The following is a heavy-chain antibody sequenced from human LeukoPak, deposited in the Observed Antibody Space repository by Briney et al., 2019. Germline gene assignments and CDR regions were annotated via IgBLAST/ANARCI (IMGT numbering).Heavy chain of an antibody. J-gene: IGHJ2*01. Sequence: ASVKVSCKASGYTFTSYYMHWVRQAPGQGLEWMGIINPSGGSTSYTQKFQGRITMTRDTSTSTVYVELSSLRSEDMAVYYCARDVGGYRYGYRPTELYWYFDLWGRGTLVTVSS. D-gene: IGHD5-18*01. CDR3: ARDVGGYRYGYRPTELYWYFDL. CDR2: INPSGGST. CDR1: GYTFTSYY. V-gene: IGHV1-46*01.